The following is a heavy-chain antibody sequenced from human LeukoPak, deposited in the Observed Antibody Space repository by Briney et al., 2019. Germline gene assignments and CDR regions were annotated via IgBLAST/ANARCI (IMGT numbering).Heavy chain of an antibody. CDR2: ISGSGGST. J-gene: IGHJ6*02. D-gene: IGHD3-3*01. CDR3: AKDRSPYYDFWSGYDYYYGMDV. V-gene: IGHV3-23*01. CDR1: RFQFSSYA. Sequence: PGGSLRLSCVASRFQFSSYAMSWVRQAPGKGLEWVSAISGSGGSTYYADSVKGRFTISRDNSKNTLYLQMNSLRAEDTAVYYCAKDRSPYYDFWSGYDYYYGMDVWGQGTTVTVSS.